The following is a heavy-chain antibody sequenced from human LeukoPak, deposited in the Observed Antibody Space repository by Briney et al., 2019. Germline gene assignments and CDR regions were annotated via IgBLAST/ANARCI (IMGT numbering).Heavy chain of an antibody. J-gene: IGHJ5*02. CDR3: ARSAVAGAYWYFDP. CDR2: IHYSGST. CDR1: GGSVSSGSYY. D-gene: IGHD6-19*01. Sequence: SETLSLTCSVSGGSVSSGSYYWSWIRQPPGKGREWIGDIHYSGSTNYNPSLKSRVTISVDTSKNQFSLKLSSVTAADTAVYYCARSAVAGAYWYFDPWGQGTLVTVSS. V-gene: IGHV4-61*01.